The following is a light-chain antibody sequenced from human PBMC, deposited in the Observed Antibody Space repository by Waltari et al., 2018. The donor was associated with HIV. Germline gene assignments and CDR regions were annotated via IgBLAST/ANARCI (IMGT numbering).Light chain of an antibody. J-gene: IGLJ2*01. CDR2: EVS. V-gene: IGLV2-23*02. CDR1: SSDGGGYNL. Sequence: QSALTQPSSVSGSPGQSIPISCTATSSDGGGYNLVSWYQQHPGKAPKLMIYEVSKRPSGVSNRFSGSKSGNTASLTISGLQAEDGADYYCCAYAGSTTYVIFGGGTKLTVL. CDR3: CAYAGSTTYVI.